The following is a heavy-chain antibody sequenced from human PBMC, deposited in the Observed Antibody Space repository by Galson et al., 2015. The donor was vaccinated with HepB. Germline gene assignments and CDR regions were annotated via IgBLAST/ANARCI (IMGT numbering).Heavy chain of an antibody. Sequence: SLRLSCAASGFSFSSYVMHWVRQAPGKGLEWVALISYDGSNKYYADSVKGRFTISRDNPNNTLYLQMNSLRAEDTAVYYCAKDHLGGIGNYWGQGTLVTVSS. CDR1: GFSFSSYV. V-gene: IGHV3-30*18. D-gene: IGHD1-26*01. CDR2: ISYDGSNK. CDR3: AKDHLGGIGNY. J-gene: IGHJ4*02.